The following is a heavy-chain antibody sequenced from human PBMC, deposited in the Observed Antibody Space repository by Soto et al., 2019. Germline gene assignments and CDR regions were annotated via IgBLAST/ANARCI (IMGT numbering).Heavy chain of an antibody. V-gene: IGHV4-61*08. D-gene: IGHD2-2*01. CDR3: GSGGGYCGSTRCLTYYFDY. J-gene: IGHJ4*02. CDR2: IHYSGSV. Sequence: QVQLQESGPGLVKPSETLSLTCTVSGDSVSSGGNYWSWIRQPPGEGLEWIAYIHYSGSVNYNPSLNSRVPTSVDTSKNQVSRRLNPVTAAVTAFYYCGSGGGYCGSTRCLTYYFDYWGQGPLVTV. CDR1: GDSVSSGGNY.